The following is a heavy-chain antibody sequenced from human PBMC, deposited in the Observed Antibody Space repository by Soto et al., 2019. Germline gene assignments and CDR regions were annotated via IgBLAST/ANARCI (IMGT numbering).Heavy chain of an antibody. V-gene: IGHV1-69*01. CDR3: ARGYYSGSNPSCLDY. Sequence: QLQLVQSGAEVREPGSSVKVSCKASGGTFSSYTVIWVRQAPGQGLEWMGGITPTLNIAKYAEKFQGRVTITADESTSTVNMHLSSLRSEDTAVYFCARGYYSGSNPSCLDYWGQGTLVAVSS. CDR1: GGTFSSYT. D-gene: IGHD1-26*01. CDR2: ITPTLNIA. J-gene: IGHJ4*02.